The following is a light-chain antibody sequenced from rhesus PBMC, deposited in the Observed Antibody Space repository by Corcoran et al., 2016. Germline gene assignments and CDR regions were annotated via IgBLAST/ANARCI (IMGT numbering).Light chain of an antibody. J-gene: IGLJ1*01. CDR1: RSDIGGYNY. CDR2: EVS. CDR3: SSYAGSNTFI. V-gene: IGLV2-32*02. Sequence: QAALTQPRSVSGSPGQSVTISCTGTRSDIGGYNYVSWYQQHPGTAPKLMIYEVSKRPSGVSDRFSGSKSGNTASLTISGLQAEDEADYYCSSYAGSNTFICGAGTRLTVL.